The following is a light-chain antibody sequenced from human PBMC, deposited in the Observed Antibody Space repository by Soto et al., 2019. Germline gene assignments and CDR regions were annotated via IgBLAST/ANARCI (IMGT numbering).Light chain of an antibody. CDR1: QSILYSSNNKNY. J-gene: IGKJ1*01. V-gene: IGKV4-1*01. Sequence: IVMTQSPHSLAESLGERATINCKSSQSILYSSNNKNYLAWYQQKPGQPPKLLIYWASTRESGVPDRFSGSGSGTDFALTIGSLLAGDVAVYYCQQYYDAPQTFGLGTKVE. CDR2: WAS. CDR3: QQYYDAPQT.